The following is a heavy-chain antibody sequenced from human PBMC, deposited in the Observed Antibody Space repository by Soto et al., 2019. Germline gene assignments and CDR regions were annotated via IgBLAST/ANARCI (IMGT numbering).Heavy chain of an antibody. D-gene: IGHD6-6*01. CDR1: GFTFSSYG. CDR2: IWYDGSNK. V-gene: IGHV3-33*01. CDR3: SRGGLLHIAARPISYYFDY. J-gene: IGHJ4*02. Sequence: PGGSLRLSCAASGFTFSSYGMHWVRQAPGKGLEWVAVIWYDGSNKYYADSVKGRFTISRDNSKNTLYLQMNSLRAEDTAVYYCSRGGLLHIAARPISYYFDYWGQGTLVTVSS.